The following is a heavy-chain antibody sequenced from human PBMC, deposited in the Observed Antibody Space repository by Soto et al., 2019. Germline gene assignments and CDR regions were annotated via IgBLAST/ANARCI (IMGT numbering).Heavy chain of an antibody. CDR1: GFTFSSYA. V-gene: IGHV3-30-3*01. CDR2: ISYDGSNK. J-gene: IGHJ4*02. Sequence: GGSLRLSCAASGFTFSSYAMHWVRQAPGKGLEWVAVISYDGSNKYYADSVKGRFTISRDNSKNTLYLQMNSLRAEDTAVYYCARGRGGRQYYFDYWGQGPLVTVSS. D-gene: IGHD2-15*01. CDR3: ARGRGGRQYYFDY.